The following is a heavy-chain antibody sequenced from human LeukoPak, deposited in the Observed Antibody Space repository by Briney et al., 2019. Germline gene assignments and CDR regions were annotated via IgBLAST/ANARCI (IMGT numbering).Heavy chain of an antibody. V-gene: IGHV1-2*02. CDR3: ARPPKLFPRPFDY. CDR1: GYTFTGYY. D-gene: IGHD2-21*01. CDR2: INPNSGGT. J-gene: IGHJ4*02. Sequence: ASVKVSCKASGYTFTGYYMHWVRQAPGQGLGWMGWINPNSGGTNYAQKFQGRVTMTRDTSISTAHMELSRLRSDDTAVYYCARPPKLFPRPFDYWGQGTLVTVSS.